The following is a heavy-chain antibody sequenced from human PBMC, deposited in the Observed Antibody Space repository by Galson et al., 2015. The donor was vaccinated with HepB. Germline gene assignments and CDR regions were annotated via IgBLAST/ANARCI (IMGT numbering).Heavy chain of an antibody. Sequence: LSLTCTVSGGSISRSSFYWGWIRPPPGKGLEWIGSIYYSGSTYYNPSLESRVTISVDTSKNHFSLRLSSVTAADTAVYYCSHCSGGSCYSGTIFDYWGQGTLVTVSS. CDR1: GGSISRSSFY. CDR2: IYYSGST. J-gene: IGHJ4*02. D-gene: IGHD2-15*01. CDR3: SHCSGGSCYSGTIFDY. V-gene: IGHV4-39*02.